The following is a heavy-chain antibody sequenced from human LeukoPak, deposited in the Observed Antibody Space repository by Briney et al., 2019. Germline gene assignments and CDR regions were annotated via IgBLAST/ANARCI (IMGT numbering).Heavy chain of an antibody. D-gene: IGHD6-19*01. CDR1: GFTFDDYG. J-gene: IGHJ4*02. Sequence: RPGGSLRLSCAASGFTFDDYGMSWVRQAPGKGLEWVSGINWNGGSTGYADSVKGRFTISRDNAKNSLYLQMNSLRAEDTAVYYCARSESRGWKWPPAYWGQGTLVTVSS. CDR3: ARSESRGWKWPPAY. CDR2: INWNGGST. V-gene: IGHV3-20*04.